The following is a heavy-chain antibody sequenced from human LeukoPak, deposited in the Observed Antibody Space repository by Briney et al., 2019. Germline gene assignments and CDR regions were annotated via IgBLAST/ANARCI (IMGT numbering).Heavy chain of an antibody. V-gene: IGHV3-33*01. CDR2: IWYDGSNK. Sequence: PGRSLRLSCAASGFTFSRYGMHWVRQAPGKGLEGVAVIWYDGSNKYYGDSVKGRFTISRDNSKNTLYLQMNSLRAEDTAVYYCARDPAPAAAWYFDYWGQGTLVAVSS. D-gene: IGHD2-2*01. J-gene: IGHJ4*02. CDR1: GFTFSRYG. CDR3: ARDPAPAAAWYFDY.